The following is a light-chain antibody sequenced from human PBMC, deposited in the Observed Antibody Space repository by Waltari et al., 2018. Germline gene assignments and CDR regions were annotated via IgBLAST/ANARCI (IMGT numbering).Light chain of an antibody. CDR3: CSYAGSGSWV. V-gene: IGLV2-23*01. CDR2: AAS. J-gene: IGLJ3*02. Sequence: QSALTHPAHVSGSPGQSISISCIGTSRDVGPYNLVSWYQHQPGKAPKLIVFAASKRPSGVSNRFSGSKAANTASLIISGLQADDEADYYCCSYAGSGSWVFGGGTKVTVI. CDR1: SRDVGPYNL.